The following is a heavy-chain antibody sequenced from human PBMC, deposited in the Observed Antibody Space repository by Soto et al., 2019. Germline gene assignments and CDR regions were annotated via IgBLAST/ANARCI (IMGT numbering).Heavy chain of an antibody. CDR1: GFTFDDYA. V-gene: IGHV3-20*04. D-gene: IGHD3-22*01. CDR3: ARHADSSGEYYLDY. J-gene: IGHJ4*02. Sequence: GGSLRLSCAASGFTFDDYAMIWVRQAPGKGLEWVSGINWNGGSTGYVDSVKGRFTISRDNAKNSLYLQMNSLRAEDTALFYCARHADSSGEYYLDYWGQGALVTVSS. CDR2: INWNGGST.